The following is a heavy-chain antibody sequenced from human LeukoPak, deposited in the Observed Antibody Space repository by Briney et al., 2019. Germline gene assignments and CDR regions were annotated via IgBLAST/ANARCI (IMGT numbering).Heavy chain of an antibody. J-gene: IGHJ4*02. V-gene: IGHV4/OR15-8*01. CDR3: ARVRDGSRLDY. CDR2: IFHSGSA. CDR1: VGSITSTHW. Sequence: SETLSPTCVVSVGSITSTHWWNWVRQSPGKGLEWIAEIFHSGSANYNPSLKSRVTISVDKSKSQFSLKLSSVTVADTAVYYCARVRDGSRLDYWGQGTLVTVSS. D-gene: IGHD3-10*01.